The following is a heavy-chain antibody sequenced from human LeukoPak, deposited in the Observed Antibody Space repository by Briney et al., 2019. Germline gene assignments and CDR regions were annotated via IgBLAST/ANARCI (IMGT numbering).Heavy chain of an antibody. D-gene: IGHD6-13*01. CDR2: ISSSSSTI. CDR3: ARGGVYSSRGIDY. V-gene: IGHV3-48*01. J-gene: IGHJ4*02. CDR1: GFTFSSYS. Sequence: GGSLRLSCAASGFTFSSYSMNWVRQAPGKGLEWVSYISSSSSTIYYADSVKGRFTISRDNAKNSLYLQMNSLRAEDTAVYYCARGGVYSSRGIDYWGQGTLVTVSS.